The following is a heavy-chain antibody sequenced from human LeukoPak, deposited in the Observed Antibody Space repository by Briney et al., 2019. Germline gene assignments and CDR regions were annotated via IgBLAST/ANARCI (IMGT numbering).Heavy chain of an antibody. CDR2: ISYDGRNK. CDR3: AKDRYGSGIGYFDY. Sequence: GGSLRLSCAASGFTFSSYGMHWVRQAPGRGREWGAVISYDGRNKDYADSVKGRFTISRDNSKNTLYLQMNSLRAEDTAVYYCAKDRYGSGIGYFDYWGQGTLVTVSS. CDR1: GFTFSSYG. V-gene: IGHV3-30*18. J-gene: IGHJ4*02. D-gene: IGHD3-10*01.